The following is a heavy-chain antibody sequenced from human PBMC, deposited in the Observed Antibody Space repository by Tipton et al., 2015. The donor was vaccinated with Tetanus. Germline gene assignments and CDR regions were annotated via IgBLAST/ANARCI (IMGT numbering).Heavy chain of an antibody. CDR1: GYTFTGYY. CDR2: IDPNSGGT. CDR3: ARDRGDYIYYGMDV. Sequence: QLVQSGAELKKPGASLKVSCKASGYTFTGYYMYWVRQAPGQGLEWVGWIDPNSGGTIYAQNFQGRVTMTMDTSISTVYMELSRLRSDDTAVYYCARDRGDYIYYGMDVWGPGTTVTVSS. J-gene: IGHJ6*02. V-gene: IGHV1-2*02. D-gene: IGHD3-22*01.